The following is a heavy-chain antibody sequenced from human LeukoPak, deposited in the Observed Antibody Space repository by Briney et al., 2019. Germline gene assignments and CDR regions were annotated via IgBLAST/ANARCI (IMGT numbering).Heavy chain of an antibody. V-gene: IGHV3-23*01. CDR1: GFTVSSNY. CDR3: AKDFLDIVVVVAGPFDY. Sequence: GGSLRLSCAASGFTVSSNYMSWVRQAPGKGLEWVSAISGSGGSTYYADSVKGRFTISRDNSKNTLYLQMNSLRAEDTAVYYCAKDFLDIVVVVAGPFDYWGQGTLVTVSS. CDR2: ISGSGGST. J-gene: IGHJ4*02. D-gene: IGHD2-15*01.